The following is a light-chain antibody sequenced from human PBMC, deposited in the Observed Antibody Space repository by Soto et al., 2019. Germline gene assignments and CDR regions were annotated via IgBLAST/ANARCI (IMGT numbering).Light chain of an antibody. CDR1: TSDVGGYSY. Sequence: QSALTQPASVSGSPGQSITISCTGITSDVGGYSYVSWYQQHPGKAPKLMIYIVSNRPSGGPNRFSGSKSGNTASLTISGLQAEDEANYYCSSYTSSNTLVFGGGTKLTVL. CDR2: IVS. V-gene: IGLV2-14*01. J-gene: IGLJ2*01. CDR3: SSYTSSNTLV.